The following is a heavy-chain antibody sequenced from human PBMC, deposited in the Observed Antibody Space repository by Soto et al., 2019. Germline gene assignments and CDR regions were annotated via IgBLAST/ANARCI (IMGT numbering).Heavy chain of an antibody. CDR2: INHSGST. J-gene: IGHJ6*02. CDR3: ARDRRAHGMDV. CDR1: GGSFSGYY. Sequence: QVQLQQWGAGLLKPSETLSLTCAVYGGSFSGYYWSWIRQPPGKGLEWIGEINHSGSTNYNPSLKGRVTISVDTSKNQFSLKLSSVTAADAAVYYCARDRRAHGMDVWGQGTTVTVSS. V-gene: IGHV4-34*01.